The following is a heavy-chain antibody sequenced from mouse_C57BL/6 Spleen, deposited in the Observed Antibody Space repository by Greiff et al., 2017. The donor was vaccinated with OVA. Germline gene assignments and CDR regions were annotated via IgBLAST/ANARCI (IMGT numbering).Heavy chain of an antibody. Sequence: QVQLQQPGAELVMPGASVKLSCKASGYTFTSYWMHWVKQRPGQGLEWIGEIDPSDSYTNYNQKFKGKSTLTVDKSSSTAYMQLSSLTSEDSAVYYCARSGAAQATSYWGQGTTLTVSS. D-gene: IGHD3-2*02. CDR3: ARSGAAQATSY. V-gene: IGHV1-69*01. CDR1: GYTFTSYW. J-gene: IGHJ2*01. CDR2: IDPSDSYT.